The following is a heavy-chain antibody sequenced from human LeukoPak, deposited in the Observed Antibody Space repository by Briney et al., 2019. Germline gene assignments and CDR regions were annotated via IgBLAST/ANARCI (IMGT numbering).Heavy chain of an antibody. J-gene: IGHJ4*02. CDR1: GGSISSGGYS. Sequence: SQTLSLTCAVSGGSISSGGYSWSWIRQPPGKGLEWIGYIYHSGSTYYNPSLKSRVTISVDRSKNQFSLKLSSVTAADTAVYYCASSTQDYYGPLDYWGQGTLVTVSS. D-gene: IGHD3-22*01. V-gene: IGHV4-30-2*01. CDR3: ASSTQDYYGPLDY. CDR2: IYHSGST.